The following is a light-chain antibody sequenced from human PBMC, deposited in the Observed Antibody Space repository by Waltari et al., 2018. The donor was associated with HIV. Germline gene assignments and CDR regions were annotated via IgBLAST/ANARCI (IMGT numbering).Light chain of an antibody. V-gene: IGKV3-11*01. CDR2: GAS. CDR1: QSVNNY. Sequence: DIVLTQSPATLSLSPVARATLACRASQSVNNYLAWYQQKPGQAPRLLIYGASTRASGIPARFRGSGSGTDFTLTISSLEPEDVAVYYCLQRRTWPLALAFGPGTKVDIK. J-gene: IGKJ3*01. CDR3: LQRRTWPLALA.